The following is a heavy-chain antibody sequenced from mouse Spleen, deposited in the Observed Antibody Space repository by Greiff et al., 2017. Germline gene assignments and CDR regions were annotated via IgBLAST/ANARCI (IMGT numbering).Heavy chain of an antibody. J-gene: IGHJ3*01. CDR1: GYTFTSYW. CDR3: NWGFAY. V-gene: IGHV1S22*01. CDR2: IYPGSGST. D-gene: IGHD4-1*01. Sequence: LQQPGSELVRPGASVKLSCKASGYTFTSYWMHWVKQRPGQGLEWIGNIYPGSGSTNYDEKFKSKGTLTVDTSSSTAYMHLSSLTSEDSAVYYCNWGFAYWGQGTLVTVSA.